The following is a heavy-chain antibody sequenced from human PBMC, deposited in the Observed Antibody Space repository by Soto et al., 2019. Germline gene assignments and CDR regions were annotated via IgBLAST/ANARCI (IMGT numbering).Heavy chain of an antibody. D-gene: IGHD3-10*01. CDR1: GFTFSSYG. V-gene: IGHV3-30*18. Sequence: GGSVRLSCAASGFTFSSYGMHWVRQAPGKGLEWVAVISYDGSNKYYADSVKGRFTISRDNPKNTLYLQMNSLRAEDTAVYYCAKGGYGSGSYYSWGQGTLVTVSS. CDR3: AKGGYGSGSYYS. CDR2: ISYDGSNK. J-gene: IGHJ4*02.